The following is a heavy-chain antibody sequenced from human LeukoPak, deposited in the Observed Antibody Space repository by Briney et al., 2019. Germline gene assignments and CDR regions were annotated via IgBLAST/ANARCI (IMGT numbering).Heavy chain of an antibody. CDR3: AFPRGPRDGYHFDY. D-gene: IGHD5-24*01. J-gene: IGHJ4*02. V-gene: IGHV1-69*04. CDR2: IIPILGIA. Sequence: ASVKVSCKASGGTFSSYAISWVRQAPGQGLEWMGRIIPILGIANYAQKFQGRVTITADKSTSTAYMELSSLRSEDTAVYYCAFPRGPRDGYHFDYWGQGTLVTVSS. CDR1: GGTFSSYA.